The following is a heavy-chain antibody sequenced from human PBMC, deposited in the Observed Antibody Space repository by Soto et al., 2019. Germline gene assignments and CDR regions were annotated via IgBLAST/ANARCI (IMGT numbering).Heavy chain of an antibody. CDR2: IKTNTEGGTT. J-gene: IGHJ4*02. D-gene: IGHD3-22*01. Sequence: PGGSLRLSCAASGFTFNKAWAHWVRQAPGKGLEWLGRIKTNTEGGTTSYADSVKGRFTISRDNAKNTLYLQMNSLRAEDTAVYYCARAPEYYDSSGYYNYWGQGTLVTVSS. V-gene: IGHV3-74*01. CDR1: GFTFNKAW. CDR3: ARAPEYYDSSGYYNY.